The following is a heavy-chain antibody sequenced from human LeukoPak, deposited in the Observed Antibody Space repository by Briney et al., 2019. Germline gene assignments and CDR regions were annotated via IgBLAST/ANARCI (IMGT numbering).Heavy chain of an antibody. CDR3: SRESGPFSPFSF. Sequence: SGTLSLTCGVSGGSISGTNWWSWVRQPPGQGLEWIGEISLRGLTNYNPSLRSRLTMSLDESKNQVSLNLTSVTAADTAVYYYSRESGPFSPFSFWGQGTLVSVHS. J-gene: IGHJ4*02. D-gene: IGHD1-26*01. CDR2: ISLRGLT. CDR1: GGSISGTNW. V-gene: IGHV4-4*02.